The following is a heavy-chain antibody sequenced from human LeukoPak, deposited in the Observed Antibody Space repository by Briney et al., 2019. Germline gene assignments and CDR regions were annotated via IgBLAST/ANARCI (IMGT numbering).Heavy chain of an antibody. CDR2: ISAYNGNT. J-gene: IGHJ4*02. D-gene: IGHD3-16*02. CDR3: AREFRGPQFGGVIVALYGFDY. CDR1: GYTFTSYG. Sequence: ASVKVSCKASGYTFTSYGISWVRQAPGQGLEWMGWISAYNGNTNYAQKLQGRVTMTTDTSTSTAYMELRSLRSDDTAVYYCAREFRGPQFGGVIVALYGFDYWGQGTLVTVSS. V-gene: IGHV1-18*01.